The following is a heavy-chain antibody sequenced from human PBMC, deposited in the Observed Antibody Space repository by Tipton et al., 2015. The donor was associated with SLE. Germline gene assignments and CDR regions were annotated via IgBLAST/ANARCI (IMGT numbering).Heavy chain of an antibody. D-gene: IGHD3-22*01. V-gene: IGHV4-38-2*01. CDR3: ARLSTDYADRSGYGYFDH. Sequence: GLVKPSETLSLTCVVSDYSIGSTYYWGWIRQPPGKGLEWIGNIYHTGTTYYIPSLKSRVTISIDTSKNNFSLKMTAVTAADTAVYYCARLSTDYADRSGYGYFDHWGQGTLVTVSS. CDR1: DYSIGSTYY. CDR2: IYHTGTT. J-gene: IGHJ4*02.